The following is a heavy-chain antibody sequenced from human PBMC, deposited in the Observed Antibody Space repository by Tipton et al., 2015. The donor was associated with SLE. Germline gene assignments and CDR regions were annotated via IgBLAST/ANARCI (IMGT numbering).Heavy chain of an antibody. CDR3: ARGIVAAFYY. J-gene: IGHJ4*02. D-gene: IGHD2/OR15-2a*01. CDR2: IYTSGST. Sequence: TLSLTCAVYGGSISSGTYNWNWIRQPAGKGLEWIGRIYTSGSTNYNPSLKSRVTISVDTSKNQFSLKLSSVTAADTAVYYCARGIVAAFYYWGQGTLVTVSS. V-gene: IGHV4-61*02. CDR1: GGSISSGTYN.